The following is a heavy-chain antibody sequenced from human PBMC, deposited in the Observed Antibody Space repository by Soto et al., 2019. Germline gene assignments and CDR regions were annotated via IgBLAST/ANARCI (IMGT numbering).Heavy chain of an antibody. V-gene: IGHV1-69*13. Sequence: ASVKVSCKASGGTFSSYAISWVRQAPGQGLEWMGGIIPIFGTANYAQKFQGRVTITADESTSTAYMELSSLRSEDTAVYYCARPTPNYYDSSGYYNWFDPWGQGTLVTVSS. CDR3: ARPTPNYYDSSGYYNWFDP. CDR1: GGTFSSYA. D-gene: IGHD3-22*01. CDR2: IIPIFGTA. J-gene: IGHJ5*02.